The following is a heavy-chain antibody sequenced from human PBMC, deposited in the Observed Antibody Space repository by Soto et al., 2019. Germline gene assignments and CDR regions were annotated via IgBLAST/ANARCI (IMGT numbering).Heavy chain of an antibody. D-gene: IGHD3-22*01. CDR3: ASLYDSSGYYPDAFDI. V-gene: IGHV4-59*01. Sequence: PSETLSLTCTVSGGSISSYYWSWIRQPPGKGLEWIGYIYYSGSTNYNPSLKSRVTISVDTSKNQFSLKLSSVTAADTAVYYCASLYDSSGYYPDAFDIWGQGTMVTVSS. J-gene: IGHJ3*02. CDR1: GGSISSYY. CDR2: IYYSGST.